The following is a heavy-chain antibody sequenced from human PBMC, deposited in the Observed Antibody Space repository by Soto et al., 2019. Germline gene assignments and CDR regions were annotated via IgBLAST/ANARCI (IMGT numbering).Heavy chain of an antibody. Sequence: QVQLVQSGAEVKKPGASVKVSCKASGYTFTSYNIKWVRQAPGQGLEWMVWMNPNSGNTDYAQKFQGRVTMTRKTSKIQAYIELSSLRTQQASVSLSARGRQLSSVQIASWGKGTLVTVSS. CDR1: GYTFTSYN. J-gene: IGHJ5*02. CDR3: ARGRQLSSVQIAS. D-gene: IGHD6-25*01. CDR2: MNPNSGNT. V-gene: IGHV1-8*01.